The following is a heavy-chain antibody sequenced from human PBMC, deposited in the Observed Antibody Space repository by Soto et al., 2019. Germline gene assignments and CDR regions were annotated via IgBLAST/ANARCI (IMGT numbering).Heavy chain of an antibody. J-gene: IGHJ6*04. CDR2: LSGSSGIT. CDR1: GFTFFNYA. Sequence: PWGSLRLSCAPSGFTFFNYAMSWFHQAPEKRLQWVSGLSGSSGITDYTDSVKGRFTISRDNSKNTMKLQMKSLRAEDAAVYYFEKDRAYGFTQNPCYYYCMDVWRKGPTVTV. D-gene: IGHD3-10*01. CDR3: EKDRAYGFTQNPCYYYCMDV. V-gene: IGHV3-23*01.